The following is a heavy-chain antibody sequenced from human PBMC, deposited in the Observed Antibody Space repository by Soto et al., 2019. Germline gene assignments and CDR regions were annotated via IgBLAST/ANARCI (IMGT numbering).Heavy chain of an antibody. J-gene: IGHJ6*02. V-gene: IGHV3-11*06. Sequence: GGSLRLSCAASGFTFSDHYMCWIRQAPGKGLEWISYINPTGSYTHYADSVRGRFIISRDNADNSLYLQMNSLRAEDTALYYCARGHHSMDVWGQGATVTVSS. CDR3: ARGHHSMDV. CDR2: INPTGSYT. CDR1: GFTFSDHY.